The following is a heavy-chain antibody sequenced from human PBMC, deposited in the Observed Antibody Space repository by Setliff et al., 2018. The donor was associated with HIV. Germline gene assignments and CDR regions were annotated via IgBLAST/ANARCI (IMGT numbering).Heavy chain of an antibody. D-gene: IGHD2-15*01. CDR3: VRGLGSEFDY. V-gene: IGHV3-72*01. CDR1: GFTFSSYS. Sequence: HPGGSLRLSCAASGFTFSSYSMNWVRQAPGKGLEWVGRTTNKADSYNTNYAASVEGRFTIARDDSKKSLYLQMNSLKIEDTAVYYCVRGLGSEFDYWGQGTLVTVSS. CDR2: TTNKADSYNT. J-gene: IGHJ4*02.